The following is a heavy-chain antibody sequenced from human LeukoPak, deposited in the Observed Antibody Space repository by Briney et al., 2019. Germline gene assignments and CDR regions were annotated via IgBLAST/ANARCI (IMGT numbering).Heavy chain of an antibody. CDR1: GFTFSSYW. CDR3: ARSSIAAARTYYYYMDV. CDR2: IKQDGSEK. J-gene: IGHJ6*03. Sequence: PGGSLRLSCAASGFTFSSYWMSWVRQAPGKGLELLANIKQDGSEKYYVDSVKGQFTISRDNAKNSLYLQMNSLRAEDTAVYYCARSSIAAARTYYYYMDVWGKGTTVTVSS. V-gene: IGHV3-7*01. D-gene: IGHD6-13*01.